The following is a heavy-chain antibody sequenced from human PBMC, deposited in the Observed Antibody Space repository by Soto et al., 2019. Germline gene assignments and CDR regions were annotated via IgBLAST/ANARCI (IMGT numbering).Heavy chain of an antibody. Sequence: ASVKVSCKASGYTFTSYYIHWVRQAPGQGLEWMGIINPSGGSTTYAQKFQSRVTMSVDRSRNQFSLKLNSVTAADTAVYYCARVRREFDTSGPVDYWGQGTLVTVSS. CDR1: GYTFTSYY. J-gene: IGHJ4*02. CDR3: ARVRREFDTSGPVDY. D-gene: IGHD3-10*01. CDR2: INPSGGST. V-gene: IGHV1-46*01.